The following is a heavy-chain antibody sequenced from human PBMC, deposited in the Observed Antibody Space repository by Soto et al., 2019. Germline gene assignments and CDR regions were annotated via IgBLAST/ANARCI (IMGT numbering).Heavy chain of an antibody. J-gene: IGHJ3*02. CDR1: GFTFGDYA. CDR2: IRSKAYGGTT. CDR3: TSTSYYYDSSGYLYVADAFDI. V-gene: IGHV3-49*03. D-gene: IGHD3-22*01. Sequence: GVSLRLSCTASGFTFGDYAMSWFRQAPGKGLEWVGFIRSKAYGGTTEYAASVKGRFTISRDDSKSIAYLQMNSLKTEDTAVYYCTSTSYYYDSSGYLYVADAFDIWGQGTMVTVSS.